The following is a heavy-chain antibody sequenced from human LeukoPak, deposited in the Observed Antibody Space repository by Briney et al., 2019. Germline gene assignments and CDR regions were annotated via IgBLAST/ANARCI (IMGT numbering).Heavy chain of an antibody. J-gene: IGHJ4*02. CDR3: ASHSSSWHDTRFDY. CDR1: GGSISSGGYY. D-gene: IGHD6-13*01. V-gene: IGHV4-31*03. CDR2: IYYRGST. Sequence: SQTLSLTCPVSGGSISSGGYYWSWIRQSTEKGLEWFGYIYYRGSTYYNPSLKRRVTISVDTSKNQFSLKLSSVTAADTAVYYCASHSSSWHDTRFDYWGQGTLVTVSS.